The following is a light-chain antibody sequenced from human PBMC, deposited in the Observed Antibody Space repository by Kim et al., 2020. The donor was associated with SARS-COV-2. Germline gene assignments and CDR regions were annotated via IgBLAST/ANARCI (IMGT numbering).Light chain of an antibody. Sequence: GKTVIISCTRSSGRIVSDFVQCLQQRPGSSPTTVIYEDHKRPSGVPDRFSGSVDSSSNSASLTISGLRTEDEADYYCQSYDDNIWVFGGGTQLTVL. CDR3: QSYDDNIWV. CDR2: EDH. V-gene: IGLV6-57*01. CDR1: SGRIVSDF. J-gene: IGLJ3*02.